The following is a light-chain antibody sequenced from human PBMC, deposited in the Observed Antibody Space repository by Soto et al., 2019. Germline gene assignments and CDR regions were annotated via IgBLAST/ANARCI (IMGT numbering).Light chain of an antibody. CDR3: GSYTSSSTLYV. CDR1: SSDVGGYNY. V-gene: IGLV2-14*01. J-gene: IGLJ1*01. Sequence: QSALTQPASVSGSPGQSITISCTGTSSDVGGYNYVSWYQQHPGKAPKLMIYDVSNRPSGVSNHFSGSKSGNTASLTISGLQAEDEADYYCGSYTSSSTLYVFGTGTKVTVL. CDR2: DVS.